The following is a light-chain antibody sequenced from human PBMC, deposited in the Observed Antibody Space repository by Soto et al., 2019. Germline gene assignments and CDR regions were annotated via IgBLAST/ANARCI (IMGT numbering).Light chain of an antibody. J-gene: IGLJ3*02. CDR1: SSDFGGSHY. CDR3: CSYTASDMWV. CDR2: AVS. Sequence: QSALTQPRSVSGSPGQSVTISCTGTSSDFGGSHYVSWYRQYPGKAPKLIISAVSYRPSGVPDRFSGSKSGNTASLTISGLQAEDEADYYCCSYTASDMWVFGGGTKVTVL. V-gene: IGLV2-11*01.